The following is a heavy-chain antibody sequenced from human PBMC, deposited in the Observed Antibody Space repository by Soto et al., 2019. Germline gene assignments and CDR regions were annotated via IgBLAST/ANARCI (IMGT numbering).Heavy chain of an antibody. CDR3: AREPDSGWGSIRGYYFDY. D-gene: IGHD6-19*01. V-gene: IGHV3-21*01. J-gene: IGHJ4*02. CDR1: GFTFSSYS. Sequence: GGSLRLSCAASGFTFSSYSMNWVRQAPGKGLEWVSSISSSSSYIYYADSVKGRFTISRDNAKNSLYLQMNSLRAEDTAVYYCAREPDSGWGSIRGYYFDYWGQGTLVTVSS. CDR2: ISSSSSYI.